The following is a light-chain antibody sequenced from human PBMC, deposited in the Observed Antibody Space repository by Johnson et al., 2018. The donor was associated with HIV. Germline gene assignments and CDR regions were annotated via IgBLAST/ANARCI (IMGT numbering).Light chain of an antibody. CDR1: SSTIGNNY. CDR3: GTWDTSLSAGGV. CDR2: KNN. V-gene: IGLV1-51*02. Sequence: QSVLTQPPSVSAAPGQKVTISCSGSSSTIGNNYVSWYQVLPGTAPKLLIYKNNERPSGIPDRLSGSKSGTSATLGITGLPTGDEADYYCGTWDTSLSAGGVFGTGTKVTVL. J-gene: IGLJ1*01.